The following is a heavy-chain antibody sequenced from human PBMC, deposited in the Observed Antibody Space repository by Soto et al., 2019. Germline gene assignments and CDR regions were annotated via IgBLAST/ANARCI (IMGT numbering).Heavy chain of an antibody. Sequence: GASVKVSCKASGYSFTNNDVCWVPQATAQGLEWMGWMNPGSAHTGYAQKFQGGVTMTRDISIATAYMDLSSLRSDDTAMSYCARMATFGSLNWFEPWGQGTMLAVAS. CDR2: MNPGSAHT. V-gene: IGHV1-8*01. J-gene: IGHJ5*02. CDR1: GYSFTNND. CDR3: ARMATFGSLNWFEP. D-gene: IGHD3-16*01.